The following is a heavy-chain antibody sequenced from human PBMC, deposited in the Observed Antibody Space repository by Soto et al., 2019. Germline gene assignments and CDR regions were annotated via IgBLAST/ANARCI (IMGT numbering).Heavy chain of an antibody. D-gene: IGHD6-19*01. CDR3: AGDFGIAVAVSNWFDP. V-gene: IGHV3-48*01. CDR2: IRRHTSVT. J-gene: IGHJ5*02. CDR1: GLTLSTSS. Sequence: PGGSLRLSCAAFGLTLSTSSMNWVRQAPGRGLEWISYIRRHTSVTAYADSVKGRFTISRDSAKNSLYLQMDSLRAEDTAVYYCAGDFGIAVAVSNWFDPWGQGTLVTVSS.